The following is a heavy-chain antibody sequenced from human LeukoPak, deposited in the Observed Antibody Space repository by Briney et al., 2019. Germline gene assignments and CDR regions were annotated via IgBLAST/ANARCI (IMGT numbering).Heavy chain of an antibody. CDR2: ISGSGGIT. CDR1: GFTFSSCA. V-gene: IGHV3-23*01. Sequence: LTGGSLRLSCAASGFTFSSCAMNWVREAPGKGLEWVSGISGSGGITHYADSVRGRFTISRDNSKNTLYLQMNSLRAEDTAVYYCAKDPTDFDSSGQTYFDNWGQGSLVTVSS. J-gene: IGHJ4*02. CDR3: AKDPTDFDSSGQTYFDN. D-gene: IGHD3-22*01.